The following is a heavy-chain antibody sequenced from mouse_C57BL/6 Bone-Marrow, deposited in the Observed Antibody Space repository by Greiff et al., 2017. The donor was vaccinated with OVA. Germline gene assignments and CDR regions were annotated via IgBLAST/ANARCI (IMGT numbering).Heavy chain of an antibody. CDR3: ARKGVYYGNSPWFAY. CDR2: FHPYNDDT. D-gene: IGHD2-1*01. CDR1: GYTFTTYP. J-gene: IGHJ3*01. V-gene: IGHV1-47*01. Sequence: QVQLQQSGAELVKPGASVKMSCKASGYTFTTYPIEWMKQTHGKSLEWIGNFHPYNDDTKYNEKFKGKATLTVEKSSSTVYLELSRLTSDDSAVYYCARKGVYYGNSPWFAYWGQGTLVTVSA.